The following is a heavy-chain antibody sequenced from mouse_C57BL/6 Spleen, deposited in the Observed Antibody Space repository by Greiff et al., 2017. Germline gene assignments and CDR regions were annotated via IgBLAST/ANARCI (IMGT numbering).Heavy chain of an antibody. CDR3: TKFYYGYDQGFAY. CDR1: GYTFTDYE. J-gene: IGHJ3*01. CDR2: IDPETGGT. Sequence: VQLQQSGAELVRPGASVTLSCKASGYTFTDYEMHWVKQTPVHGLEWIGAIDPETGGTAYNQKFKGKAILTADKSSSTAYMALRSLTSEDSAVYYCTKFYYGYDQGFAYWGQGTLVTVSA. V-gene: IGHV1-15*01. D-gene: IGHD2-2*01.